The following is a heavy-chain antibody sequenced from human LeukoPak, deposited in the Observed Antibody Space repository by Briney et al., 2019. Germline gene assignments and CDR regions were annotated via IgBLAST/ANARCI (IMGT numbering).Heavy chain of an antibody. CDR1: GFTFSSYA. J-gene: IGHJ6*02. CDR3: ARWYNSLDV. D-gene: IGHD1-1*01. CDR2: ISSSGGST. Sequence: PGGSLRLSCAASGFTFSSYAMNWVRQAPGKGLEWVSGISSSGGSTYYADSVKGRFTISRDNSKNTLYLQMNSLRAEDTAVYYCARWYNSLDVWGQGTTVTDSS. V-gene: IGHV3-23*01.